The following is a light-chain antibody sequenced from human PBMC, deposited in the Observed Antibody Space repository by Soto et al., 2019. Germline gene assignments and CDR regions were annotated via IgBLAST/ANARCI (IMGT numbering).Light chain of an antibody. CDR1: SSDAGGYNY. Sequence: QSVLTKPPSASGSPGQSVTISCIGTSSDAGGYNYVSWYQQHPGKAPKFMIYDVSNRPSGVSNRFSGSKSGKTASLTISGLQAEDEADYYCCSYTTSNTRQIVFGTGTKVTVL. CDR2: DVS. J-gene: IGLJ1*01. CDR3: CSYTTSNTRQIV. V-gene: IGLV2-14*01.